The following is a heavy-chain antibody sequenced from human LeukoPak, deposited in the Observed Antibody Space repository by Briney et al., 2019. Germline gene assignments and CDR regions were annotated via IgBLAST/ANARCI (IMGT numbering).Heavy chain of an antibody. J-gene: IGHJ4*02. CDR3: ARDHSGYDSSGYSERQFDY. CDR1: GGSISSGGYY. Sequence: SETLSLTCTVSGGSISSGGYYWSWIRQHPGKGLEWIGYIYYSGSTYYNPSLKSRVTISVDTSKNQFSLKLSSVTAADTAVYYCARDHSGYDSSGYSERQFDYWGQGTLVTVSS. D-gene: IGHD3-22*01. V-gene: IGHV4-31*03. CDR2: IYYSGST.